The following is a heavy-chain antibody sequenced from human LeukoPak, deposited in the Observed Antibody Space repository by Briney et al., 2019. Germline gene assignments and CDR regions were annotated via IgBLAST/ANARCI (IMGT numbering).Heavy chain of an antibody. J-gene: IGHJ4*02. D-gene: IGHD2-15*01. CDR1: GGSFSGYY. V-gene: IGHV4-34*01. CDR2: INHSGST. CDR3: ARHDCSGGSCYLPPGY. Sequence: PSETLSLTCAVYGGSFSGYYWSWIRQPPGKGLEWIGEINHSGSTNYNPSLKSRVTISVDTSKNQFSLKLSSVTAADTAVYYCARHDCSGGSCYLPPGYWGQGTLVTVSS.